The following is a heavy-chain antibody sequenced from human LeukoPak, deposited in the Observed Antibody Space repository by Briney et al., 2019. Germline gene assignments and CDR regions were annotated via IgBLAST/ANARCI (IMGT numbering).Heavy chain of an antibody. Sequence: SETLSLTCTVSGGSISSYYWSWIRQPPGKGLEWIGYIYYSGSTNYNPFLKSRVTISVDTSKNQFSLKLSSVTAADTAVYYCARDKGIVDKKYYFDYWGQGTLVTVSS. CDR2: IYYSGST. D-gene: IGHD3-22*01. CDR1: GGSISSYY. CDR3: ARDKGIVDKKYYFDY. J-gene: IGHJ4*02. V-gene: IGHV4-59*01.